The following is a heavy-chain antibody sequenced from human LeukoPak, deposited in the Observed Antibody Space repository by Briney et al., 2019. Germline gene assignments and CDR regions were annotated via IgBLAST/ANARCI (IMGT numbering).Heavy chain of an antibody. V-gene: IGHV1-46*01. J-gene: IGHJ5*02. CDR1: GYTFTSYY. Sequence: GASVKVSCKPSGYTFTSYYMHWVRQAPRHPLEWIGIINPSGGSTSYAQKFQGRVTMTSDTSTITVYMELSSLRSEATAVSSCASDTGGSGWYEAWFDPWGQGTLVTVSS. D-gene: IGHD6-19*01. CDR3: ASDTGGSGWYEAWFDP. CDR2: INPSGGST.